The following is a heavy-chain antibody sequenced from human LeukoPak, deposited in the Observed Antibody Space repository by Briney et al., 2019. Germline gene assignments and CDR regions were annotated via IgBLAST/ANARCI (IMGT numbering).Heavy chain of an antibody. CDR2: IKQDGSDK. CDR3: ADEPFAIF. D-gene: IGHD3-9*01. J-gene: IGHJ4*02. Sequence: GGSLRLSCAASGFTFSSYAMSWVRRAPGKGLECVANIKQDGSDKYYVDSVKGRFTISRDNSKNTLYLQMNSLRAEDTAVYYCADEPFAIFWGQGTLVTVSS. CDR1: GFTFSSYA. V-gene: IGHV3-7*03.